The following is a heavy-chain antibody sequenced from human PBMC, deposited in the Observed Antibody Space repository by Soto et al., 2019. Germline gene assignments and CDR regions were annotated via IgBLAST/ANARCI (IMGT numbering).Heavy chain of an antibody. J-gene: IGHJ4*02. Sequence: QVQLVQSGAEVKKPGALVKVSCKASGYTFTSYYMHWVRQAPGQGLEWMGIINPSGGSTSYAQKFQGRVTMTRDTSTSTVYMELSSLRSEDTAVYYCARDREQWLANGGAYFDYWGQGTLVTVSS. V-gene: IGHV1-46*01. CDR1: GYTFTSYY. CDR2: INPSGGST. CDR3: ARDREQWLANGGAYFDY. D-gene: IGHD6-19*01.